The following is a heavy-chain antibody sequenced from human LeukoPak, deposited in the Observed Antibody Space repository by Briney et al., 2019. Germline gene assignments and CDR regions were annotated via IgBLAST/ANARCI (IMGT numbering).Heavy chain of an antibody. CDR1: GGSISSGGYS. Sequence: PSQTLSLTCTVSGGSISSGGYSWSWIRQHPGKGLEWIGYIYYSGSTYYNPSLKSRVTISVDTSKNQFSLKLSSVTAADTAVYYCARGDRAVAGAWGWFDPWGQGTLVAVSS. CDR2: IYYSGST. J-gene: IGHJ5*02. V-gene: IGHV4-31*03. D-gene: IGHD6-19*01. CDR3: ARGDRAVAGAWGWFDP.